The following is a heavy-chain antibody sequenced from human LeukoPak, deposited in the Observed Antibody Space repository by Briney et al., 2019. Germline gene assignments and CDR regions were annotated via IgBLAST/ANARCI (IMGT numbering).Heavy chain of an antibody. CDR2: IWYDGSIK. CDR1: GFSFSNYG. J-gene: IGHJ2*01. V-gene: IGHV3-33*06. Sequence: AGGSLGLSCAASGFSFSNYGVHWVRQAPGKGLEWVAVIWYDGSIKYYADSVKGRFTISRDNSRNTVYLQMNSLRAEDTAVYYCVKGFNWYFDLWGRGTLVTVSS. CDR3: VKGFNWYFDL.